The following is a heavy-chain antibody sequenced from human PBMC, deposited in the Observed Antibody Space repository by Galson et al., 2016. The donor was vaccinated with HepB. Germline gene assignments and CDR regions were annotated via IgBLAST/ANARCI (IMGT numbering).Heavy chain of an antibody. CDR3: AKDAYCGGYFWDYFDY. D-gene: IGHD2-21*02. V-gene: IGHV3-23*01. CDR1: GFTFSTYA. J-gene: IGHJ4*02. CDR2: ISSRGRT. Sequence: SLRLSCAVSGFTFSTYAMSWVRQAPGKGLEWVSGISSRGRTYYGDSVKGRFTISRDNSNHILYLQMNSLRAEDTAVYYCAKDAYCGGYFWDYFDYWCQGVLVTVSS.